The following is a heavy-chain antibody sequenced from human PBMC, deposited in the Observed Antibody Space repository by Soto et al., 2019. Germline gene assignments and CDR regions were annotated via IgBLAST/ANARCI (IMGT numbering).Heavy chain of an antibody. J-gene: IGHJ6*02. CDR2: ISSSGSVI. Sequence: EVQLVESGGGLVQPGGSLRLSCAASGFTFSRYEMNWVRQAPGKGLEWVAYISSSGSVIKYGDSVKGRFTVSRDNAQNSLYLQMNSLRAEDTALYYCARSGIDFYYYGMDVWGQGPTVNVSS. CDR1: GFTFSRYE. V-gene: IGHV3-48*03. CDR3: ARSGIDFYYYGMDV. D-gene: IGHD1-20*01.